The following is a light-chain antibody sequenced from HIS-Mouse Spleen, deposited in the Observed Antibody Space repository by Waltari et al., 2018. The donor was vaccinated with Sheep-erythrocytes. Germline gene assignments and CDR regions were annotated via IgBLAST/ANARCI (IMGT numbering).Light chain of an antibody. CDR2: GVS. Sequence: QSALTQPASVSGSPGQSITISCTGTSSDVGGYNYVSWYQQHPGKAPKLVIYGVSNRPSGVSNSFSGSKSGNTASLTISGLQAEDEADYYCSSYTSSSTLWVFGGGTKLTVL. V-gene: IGLV2-14*01. CDR3: SSYTSSSTLWV. J-gene: IGLJ3*02. CDR1: SSDVGGYNY.